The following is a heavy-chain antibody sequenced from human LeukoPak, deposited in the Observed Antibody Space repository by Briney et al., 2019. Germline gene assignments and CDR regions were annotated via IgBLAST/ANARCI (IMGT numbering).Heavy chain of an antibody. J-gene: IGHJ4*02. V-gene: IGHV4-34*01. CDR1: GGSFSGYY. CDR2: INHSGST. Sequence: KPSETLSLTCAVYGGSFSGYYWSWIRQPPGKGLEWIGEINHSGSTNYNPSLKSRVTISVDTSKNQSSLKLSSVTAADTAVYYCARRVWFGARFDYWGQGTLVTVSS. D-gene: IGHD3-10*01. CDR3: ARRVWFGARFDY.